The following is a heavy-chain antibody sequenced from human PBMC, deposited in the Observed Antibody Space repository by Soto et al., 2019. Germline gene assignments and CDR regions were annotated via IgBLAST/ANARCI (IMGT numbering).Heavy chain of an antibody. CDR3: ARALGYSGYAGMDV. CDR2: ISPDNGKT. Sequence: QVQLVQSGGEVKKPGASVKVSCKASGYTFTIYGINWVRQAPGQGLEWMGWISPDNGKTNYAQKLQGRVTMTTETSTSTAYMELRSLRSDDTAVYYWARALGYSGYAGMDVWGQGTTVTVSS. V-gene: IGHV1-18*01. CDR1: GYTFTIYG. J-gene: IGHJ6*02. D-gene: IGHD5-12*01.